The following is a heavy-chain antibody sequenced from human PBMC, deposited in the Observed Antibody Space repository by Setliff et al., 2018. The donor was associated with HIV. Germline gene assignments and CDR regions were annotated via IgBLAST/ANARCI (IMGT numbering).Heavy chain of an antibody. CDR3: ARYRSGDSDISLDQ. V-gene: IGHV4-61*01. Sequence: PSETLSLTCAVSGSSINTGNYWSWIRQPPGKGLEWVGFIDYTGRTSYNPSLKSRVTISASTSKSQFSLKLNSLTTADTAVYYCARYRSGDSDISLDQWGHGALVTVSS. CDR2: IDYTGRT. D-gene: IGHD3-10*01. CDR1: GSSINTGNY. J-gene: IGHJ4*01.